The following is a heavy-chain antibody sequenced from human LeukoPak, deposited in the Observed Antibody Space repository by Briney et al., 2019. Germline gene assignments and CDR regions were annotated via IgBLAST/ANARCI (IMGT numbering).Heavy chain of an antibody. CDR2: VFNSGST. J-gene: IGHJ4*02. D-gene: IGHD5-12*01. CDR1: GGSVSSGNYY. CDR3: ASGRPYSGYIY. Sequence: PSETLSLTCTVSGGSVSSGNYYWSWIRQPPGKGLEWIGYVFNSGSTNYNPSLKSRVAISVDKPKNQFSLKVSSVTAADTAVYYCASGRPYSGYIYWGQGSLGTVSS. V-gene: IGHV4-61*01.